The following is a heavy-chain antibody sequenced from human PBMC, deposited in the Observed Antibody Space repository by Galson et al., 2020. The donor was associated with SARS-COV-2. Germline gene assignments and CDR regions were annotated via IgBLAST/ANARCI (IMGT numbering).Heavy chain of an antibody. CDR1: GFVFSTDP. CDR2: IRAEGDS. J-gene: IGHJ4*02. D-gene: IGHD3-10*01. CDR3: ARDTYYGFDY. V-gene: IGHV3-48*01. Sequence: GGSLRLSCAASGFVFSTDPMNWVRQAPGKGLEWISNIRAEGDSYYADSVKGRFTSSRDNAKHSLFLQMNSLRAEDTGIYYCARDTYYGFDYWGQGILVTVSS.